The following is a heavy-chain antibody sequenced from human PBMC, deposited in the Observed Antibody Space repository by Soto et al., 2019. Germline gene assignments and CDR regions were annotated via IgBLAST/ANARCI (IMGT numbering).Heavy chain of an antibody. D-gene: IGHD6-19*01. CDR3: ARHQVSVARIDY. Sequence: LQLQESGPGLVKPSETLSLTCTVSGGSIGSSGFYWGWIRQPPGKGLEWIGSIYYSGNTYYNPSLKSRVTISVDTSKHQFSLKLSSVTAADTAVYYCARHQVSVARIDYWGQGTLVTVSS. CDR2: IYYSGNT. CDR1: GGSIGSSGFY. J-gene: IGHJ4*02. V-gene: IGHV4-39*01.